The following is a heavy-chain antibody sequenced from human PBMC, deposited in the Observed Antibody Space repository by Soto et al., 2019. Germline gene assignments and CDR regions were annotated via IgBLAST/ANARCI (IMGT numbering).Heavy chain of an antibody. CDR1: GFTFSSYA. CDR3: AKDLGFGELLYYFDY. CDR2: ISGSGGST. J-gene: IGHJ4*02. D-gene: IGHD3-10*01. Sequence: EVQLLESGGGLVQPGGSLRLSCAASGFTFSSYAMSWVRQAPGKGLEWVSAISGSGGSTYYADSVKGRFTIARDNSKNTLYLQMNSLRAEDTAVYYCAKDLGFGELLYYFDYWGQGTLVTVSS. V-gene: IGHV3-23*01.